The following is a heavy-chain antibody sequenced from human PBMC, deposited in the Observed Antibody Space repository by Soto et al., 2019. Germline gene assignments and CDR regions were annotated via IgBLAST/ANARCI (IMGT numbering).Heavy chain of an antibody. CDR2: IIPIFGTA. Sequence: SVKVSCKASGGTFSSYAISWVRQAPGQGLECMGGIIPIFGTANYAQKFQGRVTITADESTSTAYMELRSLRSEDTAVYYCARPYSSGWYSGFDYWGQGTLVTVPQ. D-gene: IGHD6-19*01. J-gene: IGHJ4*02. V-gene: IGHV1-69*13. CDR3: ARPYSSGWYSGFDY. CDR1: GGTFSSYA.